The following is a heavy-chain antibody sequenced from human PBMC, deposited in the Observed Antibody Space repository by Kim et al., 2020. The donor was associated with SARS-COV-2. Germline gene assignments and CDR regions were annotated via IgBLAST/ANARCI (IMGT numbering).Heavy chain of an antibody. J-gene: IGHJ6*02. CDR2: INAGNGNT. D-gene: IGHD3-3*01. Sequence: ASVKVSCKASGYTFTSYAMHWVRQAPGQRLEWMGWINAGNGNTKYSQKFQGRVTITRDTSASTAYMELSSLRSEDTAVYYCARDGGITIFGVVLRQYYYGMDVGGQGTTVTVSS. CDR1: GYTFTSYA. V-gene: IGHV1-3*01. CDR3: ARDGGITIFGVVLRQYYYGMDV.